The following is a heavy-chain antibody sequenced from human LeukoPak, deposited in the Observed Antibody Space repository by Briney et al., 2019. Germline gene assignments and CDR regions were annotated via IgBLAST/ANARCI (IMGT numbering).Heavy chain of an antibody. V-gene: IGHV1-2*06. Sequence: GASVKVSCKASGYTFTGYHMHWVRQAPGQGLEWMGRINPNSGGTNYAQKFQGRVTMTRDTSISTAYMELSRLRSDDTAVYYCARESRRITMVRGVINYYFDYWGQGTLVTVSS. CDR2: INPNSGGT. CDR3: ARESRRITMVRGVINYYFDY. CDR1: GYTFTGYH. J-gene: IGHJ4*02. D-gene: IGHD3-10*01.